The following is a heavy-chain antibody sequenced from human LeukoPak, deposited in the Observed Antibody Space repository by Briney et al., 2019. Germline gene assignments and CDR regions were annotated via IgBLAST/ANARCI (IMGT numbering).Heavy chain of an antibody. V-gene: IGHV4-34*01. D-gene: IGHD4-17*01. CDR3: ARLPTSRWLRSHLYGDYTRDY. Sequence: PSETLSLTCAVYGGSFSGYYWSWIRQPPGKGLEWIGEINHCGSTNYNPSLKSRVTISVDTSKNQFSLTLSSVTAADTAVYYCARLPTSRWLRSHLYGDYTRDYWGQGTLVTVSS. CDR2: INHCGST. J-gene: IGHJ4*02. CDR1: GGSFSGYY.